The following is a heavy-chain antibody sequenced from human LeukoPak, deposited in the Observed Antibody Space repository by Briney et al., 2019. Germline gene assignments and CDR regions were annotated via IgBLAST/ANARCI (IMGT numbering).Heavy chain of an antibody. D-gene: IGHD5-12*01. V-gene: IGHV3-23*01. CDR3: AKKGLRFSEASPFDY. Sequence: PGGSLRLSRAASGFTFSSYGMSWVRQAPGKGLEWVSAISGSGGSTYYADSVKGRFTISRDNSKNTLYLQMNSLRAEDTAVYYCAKKGLRFSEASPFDYWGQGTLVTVSS. CDR1: GFTFSSYG. CDR2: ISGSGGST. J-gene: IGHJ4*02.